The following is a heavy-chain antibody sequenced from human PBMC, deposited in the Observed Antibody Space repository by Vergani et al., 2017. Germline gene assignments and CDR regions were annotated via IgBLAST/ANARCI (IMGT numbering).Heavy chain of an antibody. J-gene: IGHJ5*02. CDR2: IIPIFGTA. V-gene: IGHV1-69*13. CDR1: GYTFTSYG. Sequence: QVQLVQSGAEVKKPGASVKVSCKASGYTFTSYGISWVRQAPGQGLEWMGGIIPIFGTANYAQKFQGRVTITADESTSTAYMELSSLRSEDTAVYYCARAYNWNNNWFDPWGQGTLVTVSS. D-gene: IGHD1/OR15-1a*01. CDR3: ARAYNWNNNWFDP.